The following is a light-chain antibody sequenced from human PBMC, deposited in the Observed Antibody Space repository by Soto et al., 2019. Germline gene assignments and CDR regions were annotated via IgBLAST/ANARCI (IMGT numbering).Light chain of an antibody. Sequence: IVLTQSPGTLSLSPGERATLSCRARQSVSSRSLAWYQQKPGQAPRLLIYGASSRATGIPDRFSGSGSGTDFTLAISRLEPEDFAVYYCQQFGTSSITFGQGTRLEIK. J-gene: IGKJ5*01. V-gene: IGKV3-20*01. CDR3: QQFGTSSIT. CDR2: GAS. CDR1: QSVSSRS.